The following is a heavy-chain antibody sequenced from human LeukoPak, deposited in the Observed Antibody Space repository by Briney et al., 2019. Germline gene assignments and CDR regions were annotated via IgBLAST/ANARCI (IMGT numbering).Heavy chain of an antibody. D-gene: IGHD2-2*01. Sequence: ASVKVSCKASGGTLSSYSISWVRQAPGQGLEWMGGIIPIFGTANYAQKFQGRVTITADESTSTAYMELSSLRSEDTAVYYCARDAGYCSSTSRSDNFDYWGQGTLVTVSS. V-gene: IGHV1-69*13. CDR3: ARDAGYCSSTSRSDNFDY. CDR1: GGTLSSYS. CDR2: IIPIFGTA. J-gene: IGHJ4*02.